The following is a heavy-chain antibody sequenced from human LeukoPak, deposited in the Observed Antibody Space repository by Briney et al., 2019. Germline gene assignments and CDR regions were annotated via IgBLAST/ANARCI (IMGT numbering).Heavy chain of an antibody. V-gene: IGHV4-39*07. J-gene: IGHJ4*02. Sequence: SETLSLTCTVSGGSISSSSYYWGWIRQPPGKGLEWIGTIYYSGTTYYNPSLKSRVAISIDTSKNQFSLKLSSVTAADTAVYYCARNFPGVGCSGGSCYDYWGQGTLVTVSS. CDR2: IYYSGTT. D-gene: IGHD2-15*01. CDR3: ARNFPGVGCSGGSCYDY. CDR1: GGSISSSSYY.